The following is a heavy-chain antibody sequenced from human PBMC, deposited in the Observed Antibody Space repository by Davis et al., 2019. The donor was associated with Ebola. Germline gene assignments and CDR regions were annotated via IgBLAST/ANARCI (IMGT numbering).Heavy chain of an antibody. CDR1: GYTFTSYY. CDR2: IKPSGGGT. J-gene: IGHJ4*02. D-gene: IGHD3-9*01. CDR3: ARDNGSGYSAFDY. Sequence: ASVKVSCKASGYTFTSYYIHWVRQAPGQGLEWMGLIKPSGGGTSYAQTFQGRVTVTTDTSTSTVYMELSSLRSEDTAVYYCARDNGSGYSAFDYWGQGTLVTVSS. V-gene: IGHV1-46*01.